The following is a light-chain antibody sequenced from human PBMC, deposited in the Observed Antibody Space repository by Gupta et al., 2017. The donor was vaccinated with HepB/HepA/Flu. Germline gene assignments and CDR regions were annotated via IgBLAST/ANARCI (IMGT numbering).Light chain of an antibody. V-gene: IGKV3-20*01. CDR3: QQDGSSPRT. CDR1: QSVSSSY. CDR2: GAS. J-gene: IGKJ1*01. Sequence: EIVLTQSPGTLSLSPGERATLSCRASQSVSSSYLACHQQKPGQAPRLLIYGASSRATGLPDRFSGSASGTDFTLTISILDPEDFAVYYCQQDGSSPRTFGQGTKVEIK.